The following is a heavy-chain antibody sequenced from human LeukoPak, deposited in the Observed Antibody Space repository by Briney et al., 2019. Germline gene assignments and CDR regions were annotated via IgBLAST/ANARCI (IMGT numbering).Heavy chain of an antibody. D-gene: IGHD6-6*01. CDR3: ATGTGYSSSSIDY. Sequence: GGSLRLSCAASGFTFDDYTMHWVRQAPGKGLEWVSLISWNGGSTYYADSVKGRFTISRDNSKHSLYLQMTSLRTEDTALYYCATGTGYSSSSIDYWGQGTLVTVSS. CDR1: GFTFDDYT. V-gene: IGHV3-43*01. CDR2: ISWNGGST. J-gene: IGHJ4*02.